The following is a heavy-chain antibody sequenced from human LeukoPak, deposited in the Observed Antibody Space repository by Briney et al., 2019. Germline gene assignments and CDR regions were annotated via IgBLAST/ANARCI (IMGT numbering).Heavy chain of an antibody. J-gene: IGHJ6*02. CDR1: GYTFTSYY. CDR2: INPSGGST. V-gene: IGHV1-46*01. CDR3: ARDPRNYENTYYYYGMDV. D-gene: IGHD1-7*01. Sequence: ASVKVSCKASGYTFTSYYMHWVRQAPGQGLEWMGIINPSGGSTSYAQKFQGRVTMTRDTSTSTVYMELSSLRSEDTAVYYCARDPRNYENTYYYYGMDVWGQGTMVTVSS.